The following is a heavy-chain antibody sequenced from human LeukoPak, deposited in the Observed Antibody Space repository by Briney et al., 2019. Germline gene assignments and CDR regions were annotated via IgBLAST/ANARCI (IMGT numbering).Heavy chain of an antibody. Sequence: GGSLRLSCAASGFSFSSYGMHWVRQAPGKGLEWVAIISYDGSNKYYADSVKGRFTISRDNSKNTLNLQMNSLRAEDTAVYYCAKVGDNWDFDYWGQGTLVTVSS. CDR3: AKVGDNWDFDY. J-gene: IGHJ4*02. V-gene: IGHV3-30*18. D-gene: IGHD1-1*01. CDR1: GFSFSSYG. CDR2: ISYDGSNK.